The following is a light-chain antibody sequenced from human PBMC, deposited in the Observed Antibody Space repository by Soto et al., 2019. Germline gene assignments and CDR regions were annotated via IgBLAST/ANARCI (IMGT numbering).Light chain of an antibody. V-gene: IGKV3-20*01. J-gene: IGKJ1*01. Sequence: EIVLTQSPGTLSLSPGERATLSCRASQSVSSNYLAWYQRKPGQAPRLLIYGASSRAIDIPNRFSGSGSGTVFTLTITRLEPEDFAVYYCQQYGSSPPTFGQGTKVEI. CDR3: QQYGSSPPT. CDR1: QSVSSNY. CDR2: GAS.